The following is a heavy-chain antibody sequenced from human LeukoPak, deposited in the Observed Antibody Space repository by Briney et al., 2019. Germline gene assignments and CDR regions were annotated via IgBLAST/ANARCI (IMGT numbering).Heavy chain of an antibody. CDR3: ARDTSVNTFDY. V-gene: IGHV1-2*02. J-gene: IGHJ4*02. CDR1: GYTFTGSY. D-gene: IGHD2/OR15-2a*01. CDR2: INPNGGDT. Sequence: ASVKVSCKASGYTFTGSYIHWVRQAPGQGLEWMGWINPNGGDTRYVQKFQGRVTMTRDTSISTAYMELIRLKSDDAAVYYCARDTSVNTFDYWGQGTLVTVSS.